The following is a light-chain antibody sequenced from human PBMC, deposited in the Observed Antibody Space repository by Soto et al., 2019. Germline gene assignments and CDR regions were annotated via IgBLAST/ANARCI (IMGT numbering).Light chain of an antibody. Sequence: QSALTQPASVSGSPGQSIAISCTGTSGDIRTYNLVSWYQQHPGKAPKLMISEVNKRPSGVSDRFSGSKSGDTASLTISGLRTEDEADYYCCSFAGSGTGVFGTGTKLTVL. CDR2: EVN. CDR3: CSFAGSGTGV. J-gene: IGLJ1*01. V-gene: IGLV2-23*02. CDR1: SGDIRTYNL.